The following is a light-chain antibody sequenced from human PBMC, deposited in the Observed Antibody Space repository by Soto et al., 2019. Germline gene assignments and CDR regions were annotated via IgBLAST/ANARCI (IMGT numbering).Light chain of an antibody. J-gene: IGKJ4*01. CDR3: QQYKNWPPRT. Sequence: EIVMTQSPATLSVSPGETATLSCRASQSVSYNLAWYQQKPGQGPRLLIYGAFTRATGIPARFSGSGSGTDFTLTISSLQSEDVAAYYCQQYKNWPPRTFGGGTKVEIK. CDR2: GAF. CDR1: QSVSYN. V-gene: IGKV3-15*01.